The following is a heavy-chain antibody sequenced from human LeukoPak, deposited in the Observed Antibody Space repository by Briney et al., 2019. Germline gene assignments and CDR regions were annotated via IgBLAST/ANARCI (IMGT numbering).Heavy chain of an antibody. CDR3: ARSRWGYYDILTGYLTSDAFDI. D-gene: IGHD3-9*01. CDR1: GGSFSGYY. J-gene: IGHJ3*02. Sequence: PSETLSLTCAVYGGSFSGYYWSWIRQPPGKGLEWIGEINHSGSTNYNPSLKSRVTISVDTSKNQFSLKLSSVTAADTAVYYCARSRWGYYDILTGYLTSDAFDIWGQGTMVTVSS. V-gene: IGHV4-34*01. CDR2: INHSGST.